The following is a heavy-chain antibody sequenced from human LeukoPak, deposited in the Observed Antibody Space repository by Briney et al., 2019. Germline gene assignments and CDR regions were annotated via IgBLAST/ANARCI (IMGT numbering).Heavy chain of an antibody. D-gene: IGHD3-22*01. CDR2: IIPILGIA. Sequence: EASVKVSCKASGGTFSSYAISWVRQAPGQGLEWMGRIIPILGIANYAQKFQGRVTITADKSTSTAYMELSSPRSEDTAVYYCARVPPYYYDSSGTFLGPFDYWGQGTLVTVSS. CDR1: GGTFSSYA. V-gene: IGHV1-69*04. CDR3: ARVPPYYYDSSGTFLGPFDY. J-gene: IGHJ4*02.